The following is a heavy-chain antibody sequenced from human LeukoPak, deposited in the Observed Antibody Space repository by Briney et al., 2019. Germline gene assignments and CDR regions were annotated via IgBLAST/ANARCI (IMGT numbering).Heavy chain of an antibody. D-gene: IGHD4-11*01. Sequence: GGSLRLSCTVSGFTLSSYEMSWIRQAPGKGLEWVSVISGSGDNTYYADSVKGRFTISRDNSKNTLYLQMNSLRAEDTAVYYCAKARTHEYSNYNYWGQGTLVTVSS. CDR2: ISGSGDNT. V-gene: IGHV3-23*01. CDR1: GFTLSSYE. J-gene: IGHJ4*02. CDR3: AKARTHEYSNYNY.